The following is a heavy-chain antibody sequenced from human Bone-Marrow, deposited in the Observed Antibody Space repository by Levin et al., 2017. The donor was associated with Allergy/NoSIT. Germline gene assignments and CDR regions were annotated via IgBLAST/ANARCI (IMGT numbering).Heavy chain of an antibody. J-gene: IGHJ4*02. CDR1: GFTFSIYW. CDR2: IKEDGSEK. Sequence: SCAASGFTFSIYWMTWVRQAPGKGLECVANIKEDGSEKYYVGSVKGRFTISRDNAKNSLYLQMNSLRAEDTAVYYCARGIATIDYWGQGTLVTVSS. V-gene: IGHV3-7*04. CDR3: ARGIATIDY. D-gene: IGHD6-13*01.